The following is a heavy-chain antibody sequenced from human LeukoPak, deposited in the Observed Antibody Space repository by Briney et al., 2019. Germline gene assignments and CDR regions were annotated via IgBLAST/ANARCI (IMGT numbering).Heavy chain of an antibody. V-gene: IGHV3-23*01. D-gene: IGHD3-22*01. Sequence: GGSLRLSCAASGFTFSSYGMSWVRQAPGKGLEWVSAISGSGDSAYYADSVKGRFTISRDNSKKTLYLQLNSLRAEDTAVYYCARESVRRISMRSKGFFDYWGRGTRVTVSS. CDR2: ISGSGDSA. CDR1: GFTFSSYG. J-gene: IGHJ4*02. CDR3: ARESVRRISMRSKGFFDY.